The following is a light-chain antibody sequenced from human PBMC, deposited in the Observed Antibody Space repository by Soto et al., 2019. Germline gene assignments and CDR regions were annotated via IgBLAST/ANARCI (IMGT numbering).Light chain of an antibody. Sequence: DIQMTQSPSSLSASVGDRVTITCRASQSISSYLNWYQQKPGKAPKLLIYAASSLQSGVPSRFSGSGSGTGFTLTISSLQPEDFATYYCQQSYSTPRAITFGQGTRLEIK. V-gene: IGKV1-39*01. J-gene: IGKJ5*01. CDR2: AAS. CDR3: QQSYSTPRAIT. CDR1: QSISSY.